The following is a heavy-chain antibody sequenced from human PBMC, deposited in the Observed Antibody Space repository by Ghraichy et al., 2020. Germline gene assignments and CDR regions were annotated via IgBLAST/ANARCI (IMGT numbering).Heavy chain of an antibody. Sequence: ESLNISCTVSGGSISSSSYYWGWIRQPPGKGLEWIGSIYYSGSTYYNPSLKSRVTISVDTSKNQFSLKLSSVTAADTAVYYCARRAGWFDPWGQGTLVTVSS. CDR3: ARRAGWFDP. V-gene: IGHV4-39*01. J-gene: IGHJ5*02. CDR1: GGSISSSSYY. CDR2: IYYSGST.